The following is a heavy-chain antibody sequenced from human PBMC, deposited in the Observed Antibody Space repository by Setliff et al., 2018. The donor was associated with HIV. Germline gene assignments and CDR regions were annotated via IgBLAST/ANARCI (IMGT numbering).Heavy chain of an antibody. CDR3: ATGQMATRY. D-gene: IGHD5-12*01. CDR2: IYTSGST. Sequence: ASETLSLTCTVSGGSISSGSYYWSWIRQPAGKGLEWIGRIYTSGSTNYNPSLKSRVTISVDTSKNQFSLKLSSVTAADTAVYYCATGQMATRYWGHGNLVTVSS. V-gene: IGHV4-61*02. CDR1: GGSISSGSYY. J-gene: IGHJ4*01.